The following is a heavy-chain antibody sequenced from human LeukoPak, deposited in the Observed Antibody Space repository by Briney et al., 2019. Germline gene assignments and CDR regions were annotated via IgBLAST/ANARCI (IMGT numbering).Heavy chain of an antibody. J-gene: IGHJ6*03. V-gene: IGHV4-30-2*01. CDR3: ARTTIFGVVSYMEV. D-gene: IGHD3-3*01. CDR2: IYHSGST. CDR1: GGSISSGGYY. Sequence: PSETLSLTCTVSGGSISSGGYYWSWIRQPPGKGLEWIGYIYHSGSTYYNPSLKSRVTISVDRSKNQFSLKLSSVTAADTAVYYCARTTIFGVVSYMEVWGKGTTVTVSS.